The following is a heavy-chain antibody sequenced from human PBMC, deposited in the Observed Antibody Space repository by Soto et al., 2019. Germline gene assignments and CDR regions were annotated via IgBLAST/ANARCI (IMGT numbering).Heavy chain of an antibody. CDR2: IWYDGSNK. CDR1: GFPFSSYG. V-gene: IGHV3-33*06. CDR3: AKGPSSSWTTFDY. D-gene: IGHD6-13*01. J-gene: IGHJ4*02. Sequence: GGSLRLSCAASGFPFSSYGMHWVRQAPGKGLEWVAVIWYDGSNKYYADSVKGRFTISRDNSKNTLYLQMNSLRAEDTAVYYCAKGPSSSWTTFDYWGQGTLVTVSS.